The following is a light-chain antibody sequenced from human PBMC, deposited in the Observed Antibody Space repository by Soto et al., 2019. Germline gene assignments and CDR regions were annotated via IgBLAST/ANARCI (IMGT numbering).Light chain of an antibody. J-gene: IGLJ2*01. Sequence: SYVLTQPPSVSVAPGKTARITCGGNNIGSKSVHWYQQKPGQAPVLVIYYDSDRPSGIPERFSGSNSGNTATLTISRVEAADDACYYCQVWDSSSEHVVFGGGTKLTVL. CDR2: YDS. V-gene: IGLV3-21*04. CDR3: QVWDSSSEHVV. CDR1: NIGSKS.